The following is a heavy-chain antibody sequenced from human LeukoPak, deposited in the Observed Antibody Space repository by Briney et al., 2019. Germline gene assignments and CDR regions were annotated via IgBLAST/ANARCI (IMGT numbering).Heavy chain of an antibody. CDR2: ISTSSSTI. D-gene: IGHD5-24*01. V-gene: IGHV3-48*02. J-gene: IGHJ4*02. CDR1: GFTFSSYT. Sequence: GSLRLSCAASGFTFSSYTMNWVRQAPGKGLEWVSSISTSSSTIYYADSVKGRFTISRDNAKNSLYLQMNSLRDEDTAVYYCARAVGWLQSLDYWGQGTLVTVSS. CDR3: ARAVGWLQSLDY.